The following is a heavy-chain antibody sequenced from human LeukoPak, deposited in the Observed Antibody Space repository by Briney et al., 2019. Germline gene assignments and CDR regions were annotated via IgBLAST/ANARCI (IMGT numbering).Heavy chain of an antibody. CDR1: GGSISSYY. V-gene: IGHV4-59*12. Sequence: KSSETLSLTCTVSGGSISSYYWSWIRQPPGKGLEWIGYIYYSGSTNYNPSLKSRVTMSVDTSKNQFSLKLSSVTAADTAVYYCARTEALAYYYYMDVWGKGTTVTVSS. D-gene: IGHD1-1*01. CDR3: ARTEALAYYYYMDV. J-gene: IGHJ6*03. CDR2: IYYSGST.